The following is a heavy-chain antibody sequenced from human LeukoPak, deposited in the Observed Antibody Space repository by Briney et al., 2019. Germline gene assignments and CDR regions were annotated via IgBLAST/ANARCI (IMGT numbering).Heavy chain of an antibody. D-gene: IGHD4-17*01. CDR1: GFTFSSYA. Sequence: GGSLRLSCAASGFTFSSYAMSWVRQAPGKGLEWVSAISGSGGSTYYADSVKGRFTISRDNSKNTLYLQVNSLRAEDTAVYYCAKDRGDYVSFGYWGQGTLVTVSS. V-gene: IGHV3-23*01. CDR3: AKDRGDYVSFGY. J-gene: IGHJ4*02. CDR2: ISGSGGST.